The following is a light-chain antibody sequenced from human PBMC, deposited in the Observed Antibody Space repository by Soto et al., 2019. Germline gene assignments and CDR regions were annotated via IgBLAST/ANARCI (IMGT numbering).Light chain of an antibody. CDR2: DAS. CDR3: QQYGSSPWT. CDR1: QSVTSR. Sequence: IGLTKSRGTVPWSREESGTRYWRASQSVTSRLAWYQQKSGQSPRLLISDASSRATGIPDRFSGSGSGTDFTLAISRLEPEDLAVYYCQQYGSSPWTFGQGTKVDIK. V-gene: IGKV3-20*01. J-gene: IGKJ1*01.